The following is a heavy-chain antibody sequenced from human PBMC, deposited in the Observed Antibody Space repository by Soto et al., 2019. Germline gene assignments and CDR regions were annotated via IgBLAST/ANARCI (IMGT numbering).Heavy chain of an antibody. CDR1: GFTFSDYY. CDR3: ARQSIAVAVNLFDY. V-gene: IGHV3-11*05. Sequence: QVQLVESGGGLVKPGGSLRLSCAASGFTFSDYYMSWIRQAPGKGLEWVSYISSSSSYTNYADSVKGRFTISRDNAKNSLYLQMNSLRAEDTAVYYCARQSIAVAVNLFDYWGQGTLVTVSP. J-gene: IGHJ4*02. D-gene: IGHD6-19*01. CDR2: ISSSSSYT.